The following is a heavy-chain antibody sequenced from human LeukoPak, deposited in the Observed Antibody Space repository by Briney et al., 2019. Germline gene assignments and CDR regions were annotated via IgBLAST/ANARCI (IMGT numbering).Heavy chain of an antibody. V-gene: IGHV4-4*07. CDR1: GGSISSYY. CDR2: IYTSGST. J-gene: IGHJ4*02. D-gene: IGHD3-22*01. CDR3: ARVDDSSGYYYDY. Sequence: PSETLSLTCTVSGGSISSYYWTWIRQPAGKGLEWIGRIYTSGSTDYNPSLKSRVTISVDTSKNQFSLKLSSVTAADTAVYYCARVDDSSGYYYDYWGQGTLVTVSS.